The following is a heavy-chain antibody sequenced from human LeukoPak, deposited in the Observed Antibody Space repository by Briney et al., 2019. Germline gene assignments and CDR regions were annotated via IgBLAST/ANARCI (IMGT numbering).Heavy chain of an antibody. CDR2: ISVRSNYI. Sequence: GGSLRLSCAASGYTFSSYSINWVRQAPGKGLEWVSSISVRSNYIYYADSVRGRFRISRDDARDSLYLQMNSLRAEDTAVYYCVRLGRNSDTSGFYYYDFWGQGTLVTVSS. J-gene: IGHJ4*02. D-gene: IGHD3-22*01. CDR1: GYTFSSYS. CDR3: VRLGRNSDTSGFYYYDF. V-gene: IGHV3-21*01.